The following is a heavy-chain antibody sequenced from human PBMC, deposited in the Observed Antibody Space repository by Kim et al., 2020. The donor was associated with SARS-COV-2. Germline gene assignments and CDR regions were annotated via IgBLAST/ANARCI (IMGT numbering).Heavy chain of an antibody. V-gene: IGHV1-69*04. Sequence: SVKVSCKASGGTFSSYAISWVRQAPGQGLEWMGRIIPILGIVNYAQKFQGRVTITADKSTSTAYMELSSLRSEDTAMFYCASDIVVVPAAEYYYYYGMDVWGQGTTVTVSS. J-gene: IGHJ6*02. D-gene: IGHD2-2*01. CDR3: ASDIVVVPAAEYYYYYGMDV. CDR2: IIPILGIV. CDR1: GGTFSSYA.